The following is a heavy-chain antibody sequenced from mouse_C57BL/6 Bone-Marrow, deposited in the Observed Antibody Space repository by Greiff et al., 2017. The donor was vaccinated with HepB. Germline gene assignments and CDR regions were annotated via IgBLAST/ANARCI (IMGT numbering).Heavy chain of an antibody. CDR2: IWSGGST. V-gene: IGHV2-2*01. Sequence: QVQLQQSGPGLVQPSQSLSITCTVSGFSFTSYGVHWVRQSPGKGLEWLGVIWSGGSTDYNAAFISRLSISKDNSKSQVFFKMNSLQADDTAIYYCATITTVVANAMDYWGQGTSVTVSS. D-gene: IGHD1-1*01. CDR1: GFSFTSYG. CDR3: ATITTVVANAMDY. J-gene: IGHJ4*01.